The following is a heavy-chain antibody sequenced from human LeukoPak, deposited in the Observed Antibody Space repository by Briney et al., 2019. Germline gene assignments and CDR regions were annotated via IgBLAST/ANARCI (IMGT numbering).Heavy chain of an antibody. CDR1: GDSVSSNSAA. J-gene: IGHJ2*01. CDR3: ARAGRWVGATSYWYFDL. V-gene: IGHV6-1*01. D-gene: IGHD1-26*01. Sequence: SQTLSLTCAISGDSVSSNSAAWNWIRQSPSRGLEWLGRTYYRSKWYNDYAVSVKGRITINPDTSKNQFSLQLNSVTPEDTAVYYCARAGRWVGATSYWYFDLWGRGTLVTVSS. CDR2: TYYRSKWYN.